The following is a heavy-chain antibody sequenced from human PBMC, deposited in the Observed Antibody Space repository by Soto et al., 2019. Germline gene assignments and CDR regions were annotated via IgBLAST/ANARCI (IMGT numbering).Heavy chain of an antibody. Sequence: PSETLSLTCAVYVGSFSGSYWNWIRQPPGKGLEWIGEINRSGSTNYNPSLKSRVTISVDTSKNQFSLKLSSVTAADSAVYYCARVVGSSGWYYGSFDIWGPGTMVTVSS. CDR2: INRSGST. V-gene: IGHV4-34*01. CDR3: ARVVGSSGWYYGSFDI. CDR1: VGSFSGSY. J-gene: IGHJ3*02. D-gene: IGHD6-19*01.